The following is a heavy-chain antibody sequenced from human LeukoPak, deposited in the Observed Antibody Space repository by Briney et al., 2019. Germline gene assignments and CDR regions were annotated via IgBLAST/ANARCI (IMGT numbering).Heavy chain of an antibody. V-gene: IGHV3-23*01. Sequence: GGSLRLSCAASGFTFSSYAMSWVRQAPGKGLEWVSAISGSGGSTYYADSVKGRFTISRDNSKNTLYLQMNSLRAEDTAVYYCAKDLYPYYDFWSGPFDYCGQGTLVTVSS. CDR1: GFTFSSYA. D-gene: IGHD3-3*01. J-gene: IGHJ4*02. CDR2: ISGSGGST. CDR3: AKDLYPYYDFWSGPFDY.